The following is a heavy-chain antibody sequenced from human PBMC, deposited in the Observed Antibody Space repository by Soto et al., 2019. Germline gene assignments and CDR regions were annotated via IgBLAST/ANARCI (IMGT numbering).Heavy chain of an antibody. J-gene: IGHJ6*02. Sequence: QVQLVQSGAEVKKPGSSVKVSCKASGGTFSSYAITWVRQAPGQGLEWMGGIIPIFGTANYAQKFQGRVTITADESTSTPYMELSSLRSEDTAVYYCASRDSGNFGSYYYYGMDVWGRGTTVTVSS. V-gene: IGHV1-69*12. CDR1: GGTFSSYA. D-gene: IGHD1-26*01. CDR3: ASRDSGNFGSYYYYGMDV. CDR2: IIPIFGTA.